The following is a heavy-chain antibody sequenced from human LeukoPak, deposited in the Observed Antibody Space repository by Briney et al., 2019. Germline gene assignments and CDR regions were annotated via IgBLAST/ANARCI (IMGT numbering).Heavy chain of an antibody. CDR3: AREDSSSWYKEAAYYYYYMDV. CDR2: IYTSGST. J-gene: IGHJ6*03. V-gene: IGHV4-61*02. CDR1: GGSISSGSYY. Sequence: SETLSLTCTVSGGSISSGSYYWRWLRQPAGKGLEWIGRIYTSGSTNYNPSLKSRVTISVDTSKNQFSLKLSSVTAADTAVYYCAREDSSSWYKEAAYYYYYMDVWGKGTTVTVSS. D-gene: IGHD6-13*01.